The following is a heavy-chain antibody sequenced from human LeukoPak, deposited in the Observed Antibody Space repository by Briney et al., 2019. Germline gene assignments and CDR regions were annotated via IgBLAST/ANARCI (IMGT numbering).Heavy chain of an antibody. V-gene: IGHV1-2*04. CDR2: INPNSGGT. CDR1: GGTFSSYA. J-gene: IGHJ4*02. D-gene: IGHD6-19*01. Sequence: WASVKVSCKASGGTFSSYAISWVRQAPGQGLEWMGWINPNSGGTNYAQKFQGWVTMTRDTSISTAYMELSRLRSDDTAVYYCARDKRPYSSGWYYFDYWGQGTLVTVSS. CDR3: ARDKRPYSSGWYYFDY.